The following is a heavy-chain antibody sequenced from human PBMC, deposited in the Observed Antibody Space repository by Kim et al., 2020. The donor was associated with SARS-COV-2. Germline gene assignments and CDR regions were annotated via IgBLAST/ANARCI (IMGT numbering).Heavy chain of an antibody. V-gene: IGHV3-9*01. Sequence: GGSLRLSCAASGFTFDDYAMHWVRQAPGKGLERVSGISWNSGSIGYADSVKGRFTISRDNAKNSLYLQMNSLRAEDTALYYCAKAYCSGGSCYPDYYYYGMAVWGQGTTVTVSS. CDR2: ISWNSGSI. CDR1: GFTFDDYA. CDR3: AKAYCSGGSCYPDYYYYGMAV. J-gene: IGHJ6*02. D-gene: IGHD2-15*01.